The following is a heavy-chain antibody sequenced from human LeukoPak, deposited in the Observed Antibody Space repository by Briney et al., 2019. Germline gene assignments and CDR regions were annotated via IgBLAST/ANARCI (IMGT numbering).Heavy chain of an antibody. D-gene: IGHD3-22*01. CDR2: ISAYNGST. CDR1: AYTFTSYV. CDR3: AREASAYYSRWFDY. V-gene: IGHV1-18*01. J-gene: IGHJ4*02. Sequence: ASVKVSCKASAYTFTSYVFSWVRQAPGQALEWMGGISAYNGSTNYAQKFQGRVTMTTDTSTSTAYMELRSLRSDDTAVYFCAREASAYYSRWFDYWGQGTLVTVSS.